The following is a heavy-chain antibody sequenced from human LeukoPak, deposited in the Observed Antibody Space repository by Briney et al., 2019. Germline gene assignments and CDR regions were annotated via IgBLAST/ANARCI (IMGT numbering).Heavy chain of an antibody. D-gene: IGHD3-3*01. CDR3: ARIGVRSAIIFGVFDY. Sequence: IPSETLSLTCSVSGASISSTSYYWGWIRRPPGKGLEWIGSISYSGTTFYSPSLESRVTISADTSKNQFSLKLSSVTATDTAVYYCARIGVRSAIIFGVFDYWGQGIRVTVSS. CDR1: GASISSTSYY. J-gene: IGHJ4*02. V-gene: IGHV4-39*07. CDR2: ISYSGTT.